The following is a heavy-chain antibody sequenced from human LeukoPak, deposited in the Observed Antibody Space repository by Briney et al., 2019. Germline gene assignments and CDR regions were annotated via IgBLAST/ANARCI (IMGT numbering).Heavy chain of an antibody. CDR1: GFTFSDYQ. J-gene: IGHJ6*02. V-gene: IGHV3-11*01. D-gene: IGHD3-22*01. CDR2: ISSSSSIT. Sequence: GGSLRLSCAASGFTFSDYQMSWVRQAPGKGQECVSYISSSSSITYYTDSVRGRFTISRDNAKQSLSLQMDNLRVEDTAVYYCARVSYDASGVIGLMYVWGQGTTVTVSS. CDR3: ARVSYDASGVIGLMYV.